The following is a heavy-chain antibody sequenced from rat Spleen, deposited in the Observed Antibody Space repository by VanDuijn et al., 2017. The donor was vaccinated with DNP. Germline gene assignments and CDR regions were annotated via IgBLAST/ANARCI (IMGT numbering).Heavy chain of an antibody. V-gene: IGHV3-1*01. CDR2: ISYSGST. J-gene: IGHJ1*01. CDR1: GYSITSNY. D-gene: IGHD3-1*01. Sequence: EVQLQESGPGLVKPSQSLSLTCSVTGYSITSNYWGWIRKFPGNKMEWIGYISYSGSTSYNPSLKSRISITRDTSKNQFFLQVNSVTTEDTATYYCARGSTSIYWYFDFWGPGTMVTVSS. CDR3: ARGSTSIYWYFDF.